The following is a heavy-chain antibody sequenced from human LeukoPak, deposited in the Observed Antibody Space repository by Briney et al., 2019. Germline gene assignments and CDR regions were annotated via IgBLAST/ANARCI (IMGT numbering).Heavy chain of an antibody. CDR3: ARERMFGVVTSYAFDA. D-gene: IGHD3-3*01. J-gene: IGHJ3*01. CDR1: GFTFSSYA. CDR2: IYSSGNT. Sequence: GRSLRLSCAASGFTFSSYAMHWVRQAPGKGLEWVAVIYSSGNTYYADSVKGRFTLSRDNSKNILYLQMNSLRGEDTAVYYCARERMFGVVTSYAFDAWGQGTTVTVSS. V-gene: IGHV3-30*14.